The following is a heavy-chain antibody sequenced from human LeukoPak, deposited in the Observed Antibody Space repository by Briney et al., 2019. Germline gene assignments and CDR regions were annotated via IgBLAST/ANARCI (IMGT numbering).Heavy chain of an antibody. CDR1: GYIFTSYD. Sequence: ASVKVSCKASGYIFTSYDINWVRQATGQGLEWMGWMNPNSGNTGYAQKFQGRVTMTRNTSISTAYMELSSLRSEDTAVYYCARDKLTVYYYYGMDVWGQGTTVTVSS. V-gene: IGHV1-8*01. CDR3: ARDKLTVYYYYGMDV. D-gene: IGHD3-9*01. CDR2: MNPNSGNT. J-gene: IGHJ6*02.